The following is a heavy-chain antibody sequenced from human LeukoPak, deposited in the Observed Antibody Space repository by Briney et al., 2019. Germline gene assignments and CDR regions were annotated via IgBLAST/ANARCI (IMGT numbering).Heavy chain of an antibody. Sequence: ASVKVSCKVSGYTLTELSMHWVRQAPGKGLEWMGGFDPEDGETIYAQKFQGRVTMTEDTSTDTAYMELSSLRSKDTAVYYCATGPPVYWYFDLWGRGTLVTVSS. CDR3: ATGPPVYWYFDL. CDR2: FDPEDGET. V-gene: IGHV1-24*01. CDR1: GYTLTELS. J-gene: IGHJ2*01.